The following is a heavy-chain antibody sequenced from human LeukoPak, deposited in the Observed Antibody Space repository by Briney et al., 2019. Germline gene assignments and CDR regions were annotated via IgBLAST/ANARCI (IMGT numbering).Heavy chain of an antibody. CDR1: GFTFSSYA. CDR3: AKVPRLGIVGAYNWFDP. Sequence: PGGSLRLSCAASGFTFSSYAMSWVRQAPGKGLEWVSAISGSGGSTYYADSVKGRFTISRDNSKNTLYLQMNSLRAEDTAVYYCAKVPRLGIVGAYNWFDPWGREPWSPSPQ. D-gene: IGHD1-26*01. V-gene: IGHV3-23*01. CDR2: ISGSGGST. J-gene: IGHJ5*02.